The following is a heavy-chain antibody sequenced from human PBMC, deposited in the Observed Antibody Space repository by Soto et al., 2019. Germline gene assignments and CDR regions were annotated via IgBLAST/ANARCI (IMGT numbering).Heavy chain of an antibody. CDR1: GYTFTSYW. CDR3: ARAGSSSYYWFDP. CDR2: IYPGDSDT. Sequence: HGESLKISCKASGYTFTSYWIGWVRQMPGKGLEWMGIIYPGDSDTRYSPSFQGQVTISADKSISTAYLQWSSLKASDTAMYYCARAGSSSYYWFDPWGQGTLVTVSS. V-gene: IGHV5-51*01. J-gene: IGHJ5*02. D-gene: IGHD2-15*01.